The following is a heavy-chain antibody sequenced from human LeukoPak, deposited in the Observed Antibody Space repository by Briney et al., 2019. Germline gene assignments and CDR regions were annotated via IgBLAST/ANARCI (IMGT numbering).Heavy chain of an antibody. J-gene: IGHJ4*02. V-gene: IGHV3-53*01. Sequence: GGSLRLSCAASGFTVSSNYMSWVRQAPGEGLEWVSVIYSGGSTYYADSVKGRFTISRDNSKNTLYLQMNSLRAEDTALYYCAKEPIAVPGTFDYWGQGTLVTVSS. CDR1: GFTVSSNY. D-gene: IGHD6-19*01. CDR3: AKEPIAVPGTFDY. CDR2: IYSGGST.